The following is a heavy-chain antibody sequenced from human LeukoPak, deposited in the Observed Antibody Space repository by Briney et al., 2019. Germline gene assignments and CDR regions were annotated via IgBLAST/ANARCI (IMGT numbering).Heavy chain of an antibody. Sequence: ASVKVSCKASGYTFTGYYMHWVRQAPGQGLEWMGWINPNSGGTNYAQKFQGRVTMTRDTSISTAYMELGRLRSEDTAVYYCARGTYYYDSSGYYGNFDYWGQGTLVTVSS. V-gene: IGHV1-2*02. J-gene: IGHJ4*02. CDR1: GYTFTGYY. CDR2: INPNSGGT. CDR3: ARGTYYYDSSGYYGNFDY. D-gene: IGHD3-22*01.